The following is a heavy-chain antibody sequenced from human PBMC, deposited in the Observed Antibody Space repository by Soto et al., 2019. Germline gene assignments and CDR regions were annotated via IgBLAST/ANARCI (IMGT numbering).Heavy chain of an antibody. CDR3: ATASGDYKAFDI. V-gene: IGHV1-24*01. D-gene: IGHD4-17*01. J-gene: IGHJ3*02. Sequence: ASVKVSCKVSGYTLTELSMHWVRQAPGKGLEWMGGFDPEDGETIYAQKFQGRVTMTEDTSTDAAYMELSSLRSEDTAVYYCATASGDYKAFDIWGQGTMVTVSS. CDR1: GYTLTELS. CDR2: FDPEDGET.